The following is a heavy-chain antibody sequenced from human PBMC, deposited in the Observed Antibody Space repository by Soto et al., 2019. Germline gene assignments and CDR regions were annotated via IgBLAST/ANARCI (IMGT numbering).Heavy chain of an antibody. CDR3: ARVKATLYRHYYFDY. D-gene: IGHD5-12*01. J-gene: IGHJ4*02. V-gene: IGHV4-30-4*01. CDR1: GGTINSGDYF. CDR2: IFYTGST. Sequence: SETLSLTCSVSGGTINSGDYFWSWIRQPPGKGLEWIGSIFYTGSTYYSPSLKSRASMSMDTSKNLFFLRLRSLTAADTAVYFCARVKATLYRHYYFDYWGQGTLVTVSS.